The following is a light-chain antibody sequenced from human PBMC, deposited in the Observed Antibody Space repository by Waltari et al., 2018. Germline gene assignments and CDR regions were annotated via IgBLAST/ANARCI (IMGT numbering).Light chain of an antibody. CDR3: CSYVGSSTWV. Sequence: QSALTQPASVSGSPGPSITISCTRTRSDVGSYNLVSWYQQHPGKAPKLMMYDVSKRPSGVSDRFSGSKSANTASLTISGLQAEDEADYHCCSYVGSSTWVYGGGTKLTVL. V-gene: IGLV2-23*02. CDR2: DVS. CDR1: RSDVGSYNL. J-gene: IGLJ3*02.